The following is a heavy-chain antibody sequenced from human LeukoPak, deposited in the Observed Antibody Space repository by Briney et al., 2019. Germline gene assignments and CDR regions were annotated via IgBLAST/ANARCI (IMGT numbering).Heavy chain of an antibody. Sequence: GASVKVSCKASGYTFTSYYMHWVRQAPGQGLEWMGIINPSGGSTSYAQKSQGRVTMTRDTSTSTVYMELSSLRSEDTAVYYCARDDSSGDIFDYWGQGTLVTVSS. CDR3: ARDDSSGDIFDY. CDR1: GYTFTSYY. CDR2: INPSGGST. D-gene: IGHD3-22*01. J-gene: IGHJ4*02. V-gene: IGHV1-46*01.